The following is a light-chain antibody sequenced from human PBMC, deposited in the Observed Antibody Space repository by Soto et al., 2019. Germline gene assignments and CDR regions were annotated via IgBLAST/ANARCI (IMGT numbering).Light chain of an antibody. CDR2: AAS. J-gene: IGKJ4*01. V-gene: IGKV3-15*01. CDR3: QQYSKWPCT. CDR1: QSVSGN. Sequence: EIVMTQSPATLSVSPGERATLSCRASQSVSGNLAWYQQNPGQAPSLLIYAASTRATGISARFSGSGSGTDFTLTISSLQFEDFALYYCQQYSKWPCTFGGGTKVEIK.